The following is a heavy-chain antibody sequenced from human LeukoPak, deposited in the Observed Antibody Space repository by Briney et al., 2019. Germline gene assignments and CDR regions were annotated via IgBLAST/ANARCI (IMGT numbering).Heavy chain of an antibody. CDR2: IYYSGST. V-gene: IGHV4-59*08. D-gene: IGHD3-22*01. Sequence: KPSETLSLTCTVSGGSISSYYWSWIRQPPGKGLEWIGYIYYSGSTNYNPSLKSRVTISVDTSKNQFSLKLSSVAAADTAVYYCAKLGNYDSSGYYSNDAFDTWGQGTMVTVSS. CDR3: AKLGNYDSSGYYSNDAFDT. J-gene: IGHJ3*02. CDR1: GGSISSYY.